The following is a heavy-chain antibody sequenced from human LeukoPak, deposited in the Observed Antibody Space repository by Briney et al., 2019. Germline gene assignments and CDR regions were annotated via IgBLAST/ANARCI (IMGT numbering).Heavy chain of an antibody. CDR1: GFTFSSYA. J-gene: IGHJ4*02. D-gene: IGHD3-16*02. CDR2: ISGSGGST. Sequence: GGSLRLSCAASGFTFSSYAMSWVRQAPGEVLEWVSAISGSGGSTYYADSVKGRFTISRDNSKNTLYLQMNSLRAEDTAVYYCAKRTVWGSYRSQQIDYWGQGTLVTVSS. V-gene: IGHV3-23*01. CDR3: AKRTVWGSYRSQQIDY.